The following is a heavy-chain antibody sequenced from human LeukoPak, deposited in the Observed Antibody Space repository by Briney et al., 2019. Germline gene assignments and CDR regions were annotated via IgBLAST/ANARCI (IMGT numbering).Heavy chain of an antibody. J-gene: IGHJ4*02. D-gene: IGHD6-6*01. CDR3: AKGPGIAARPFDY. CDR2: ISGSGGST. Sequence: GGSLRLSCAASGFTISSYAMSWVRQTPGKGLEWVSAISGSGGSTYYADSVKGRFTISRDNSKNTLYLQMNSLRAEDTAVYYCAKGPGIAARPFDYWGQGTLVTVSS. CDR1: GFTISSYA. V-gene: IGHV3-23*01.